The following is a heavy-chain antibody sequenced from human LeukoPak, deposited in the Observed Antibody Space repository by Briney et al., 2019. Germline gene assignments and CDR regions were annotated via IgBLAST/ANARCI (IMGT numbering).Heavy chain of an antibody. CDR3: ARDEGYSSGFPDY. CDR1: GYSISSGYY. Sequence: SETLSLTCAVSGYSISSGYYWGWIRQPPGKGLEWIGSIYQSGSTYYNPSLKSRVTISVDTSKNQFSLKLSSVTAADTAVYYCARDEGYSSGFPDYWGQGTLVTVSS. CDR2: IYQSGST. V-gene: IGHV4-38-2*02. D-gene: IGHD6-19*01. J-gene: IGHJ4*02.